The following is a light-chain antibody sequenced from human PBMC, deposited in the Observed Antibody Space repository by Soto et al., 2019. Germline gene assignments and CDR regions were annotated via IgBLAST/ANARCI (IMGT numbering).Light chain of an antibody. Sequence: QSALTQPASVSGSPGQSITISCTGTSSDVGGYNYVSWYQHHPGKAPKIIIYDVSSRPSGVSNRFSGSKSGNTASLTISGLQAEDEADYYCTSYTSTSTLVFGGGTKVTVL. CDR1: SSDVGGYNY. CDR3: TSYTSTSTLV. V-gene: IGLV2-14*03. CDR2: DVS. J-gene: IGLJ2*01.